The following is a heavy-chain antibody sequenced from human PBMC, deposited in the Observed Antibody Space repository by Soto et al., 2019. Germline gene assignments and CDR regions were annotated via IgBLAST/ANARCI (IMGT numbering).Heavy chain of an antibody. CDR1: GFTFSSYA. V-gene: IGHV3-23*01. CDR2: ISGSGGST. D-gene: IGHD6-13*01. J-gene: IGHJ6*02. Sequence: GGSLRLSCAASGFTFSSYAMSWVRQAPGKGLEWVSAISGSGGSTYYADSVKGRFTISRDNSKNTLYLQMNSLRAEDTAVYYCVGIAAAGSYYGMDVWGQGTTVTVSS. CDR3: VGIAAAGSYYGMDV.